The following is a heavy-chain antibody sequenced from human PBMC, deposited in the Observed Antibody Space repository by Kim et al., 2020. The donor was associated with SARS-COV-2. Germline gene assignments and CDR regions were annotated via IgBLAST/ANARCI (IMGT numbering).Heavy chain of an antibody. CDR2: INPANGNT. Sequence: ASVKVSCKASGYTFISYAMHWVRQAPGQRPEWMGWINPANGNTRYSQNFQGRVTTTRDTSATTVYMELTALRSEDTAVYYCARGQYGSESNNWFDPWGQGTLVTVSS. D-gene: IGHD3-10*01. V-gene: IGHV1-3*01. J-gene: IGHJ5*02. CDR3: ARGQYGSESNNWFDP. CDR1: GYTFISYA.